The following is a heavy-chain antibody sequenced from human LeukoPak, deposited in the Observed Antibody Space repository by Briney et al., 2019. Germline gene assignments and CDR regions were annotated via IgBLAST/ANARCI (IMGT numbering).Heavy chain of an antibody. CDR3: ARWACTGGSCYSGPEDY. J-gene: IGHJ4*02. CDR2: IYLGDSHT. CDR1: GYSFTSYW. V-gene: IGHV5-51*01. Sequence: GASLKISCKGSGYSFTSYWIGWVRQMPGKRLEWMGIIYLGDSHTRCSPSFQGQVTISADKSISTAYLQWSTLKASDTAMYYCARWACTGGSCYSGPEDYWGQGTLVTVSS. D-gene: IGHD2-15*01.